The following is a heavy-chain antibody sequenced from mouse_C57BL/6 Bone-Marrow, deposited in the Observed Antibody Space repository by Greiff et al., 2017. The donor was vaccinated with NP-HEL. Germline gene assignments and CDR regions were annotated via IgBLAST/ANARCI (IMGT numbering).Heavy chain of an antibody. CDR3: ARDLYDDYDDWYFEG. J-gene: IGHJ1*03. CDR1: GFTFSDYY. Sequence: EVKLVESEGGLVQPGSSMKLSCTASGFTFSDYYMAWVRQVPEKGLEWVANINYDGSSTYYLDSLKSRFIISRDNAKNILYLQMSSLKSEDTATYYGARDLYDDYDDWYFEGWGTGTTVTVSS. V-gene: IGHV5-16*01. D-gene: IGHD2-4*01. CDR2: INYDGSST.